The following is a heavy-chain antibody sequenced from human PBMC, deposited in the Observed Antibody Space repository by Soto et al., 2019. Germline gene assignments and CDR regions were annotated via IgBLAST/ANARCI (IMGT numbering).Heavy chain of an antibody. CDR1: GFSLSTSGVG. CDR2: IYWDDGK. CDR3: AHSRKSYYDILTGYNY. Sequence: QITLKESGPTLVKPTQPLTLTCTFSGFSLSTSGVGVAWIRQPPGKALEWLSLIYWDDGKRYSPSLKSRLTYTKDTSKNQVVLTRTNRDPGDTATYYCAHSRKSYYDILTGYNYWGQGTMVTVSS. D-gene: IGHD3-9*01. J-gene: IGHJ4*02. V-gene: IGHV2-5*02.